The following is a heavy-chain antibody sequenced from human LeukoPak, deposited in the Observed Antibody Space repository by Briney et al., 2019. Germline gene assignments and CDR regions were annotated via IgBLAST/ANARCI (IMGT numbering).Heavy chain of an antibody. J-gene: IGHJ1*01. CDR2: ISYDGSNK. CDR1: GFTFSSYA. V-gene: IGHV3-30-3*01. CDR3: AREYRYCSSTSCYWSYFQH. Sequence: GGSLRLSCAASGFTFSSYAMHWVRQAPGKGPEWVAVISYDGSNKYYADSVKGRFTISRDNSKNTLYLQMNSLRAEDTAVYYCAREYRYCSSTSCYWSYFQHWGQGTLVTVSS. D-gene: IGHD2-2*01.